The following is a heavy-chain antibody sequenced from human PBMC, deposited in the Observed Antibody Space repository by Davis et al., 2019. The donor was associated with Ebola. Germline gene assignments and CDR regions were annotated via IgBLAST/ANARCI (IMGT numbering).Heavy chain of an antibody. CDR1: GYTFTNNW. V-gene: IGHV5-51*01. J-gene: IGHJ4*02. D-gene: IGHD6-19*01. Sequence: GESLKISCKGSGYTFTNNWIAWVRQMPGKGLEWMGIIYPGDSDTRYSPSFQGHVTISADKSISTAYLQWSSLKASDTAMYYCARSEGYSSGWPDYWGQGTLVTVSS. CDR2: IYPGDSDT. CDR3: ARSEGYSSGWPDY.